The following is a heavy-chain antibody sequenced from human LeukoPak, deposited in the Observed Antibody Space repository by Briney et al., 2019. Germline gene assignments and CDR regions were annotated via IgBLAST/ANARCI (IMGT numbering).Heavy chain of an antibody. CDR3: ASQVMTTVTQFDY. J-gene: IGHJ4*02. Sequence: SETLSLTCTVPGGSISSSSYYWGWIRQPPGKGLEWIGSIYYSGSTYYNPSLKSRVTISVDTSKNQFSLKLSSVTAADTAVYYCASQVMTTVTQFDYWGQGTLVTVSS. CDR1: GGSISSSSYY. D-gene: IGHD4-17*01. V-gene: IGHV4-39*01. CDR2: IYYSGST.